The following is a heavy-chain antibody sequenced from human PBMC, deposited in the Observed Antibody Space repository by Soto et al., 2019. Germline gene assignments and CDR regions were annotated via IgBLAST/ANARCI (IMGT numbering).Heavy chain of an antibody. Sequence: GGSLRLSCATSGFTFSTNAMGWVRQAPGMGLEFVSLISGSGNTIYYADSVKGRFTISRDNSMNTVSLQMNSLRAEDTAVYYCAKVGYDTFGYYLRSFDCWGQGTLVTISS. J-gene: IGHJ4*02. D-gene: IGHD2-2*03. CDR1: GFTFSTNA. V-gene: IGHV3-23*01. CDR3: AKVGYDTFGYYLRSFDC. CDR2: ISGSGNTI.